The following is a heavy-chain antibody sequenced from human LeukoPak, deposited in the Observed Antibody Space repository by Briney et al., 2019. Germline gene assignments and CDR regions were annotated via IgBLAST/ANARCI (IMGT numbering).Heavy chain of an antibody. CDR2: ISDDGGAT. V-gene: IGHV3-23*01. CDR3: AKRYCTGGSCCPDY. D-gene: IGHD2-15*01. J-gene: IGHJ4*02. Sequence: PGGSLRLSCVAAGFTFSNYAMSWVRQAPGKGLEWVSAISDDGGATYHADSVKGRFTISRDNSKNTLYLQMNSLRAEDTAVYYCAKRYCTGGSCCPDYWGQGTLVTVSS. CDR1: GFTFSNYA.